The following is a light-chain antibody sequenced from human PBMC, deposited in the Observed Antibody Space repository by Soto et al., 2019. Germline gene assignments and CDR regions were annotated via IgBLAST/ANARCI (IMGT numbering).Light chain of an antibody. V-gene: IGKV1-5*03. Sequence: GKRVTSAWRASQNISRWLAWDQQKPGKAPKLLIYKASTLKSGVPSCVSGSGSRTEFSPTISSLQPYAFATHFIQLDNSYSQAFGPGTKVDIK. CDR1: QNISRW. CDR3: QLDNSYSQA. CDR2: KAS. J-gene: IGKJ1*01.